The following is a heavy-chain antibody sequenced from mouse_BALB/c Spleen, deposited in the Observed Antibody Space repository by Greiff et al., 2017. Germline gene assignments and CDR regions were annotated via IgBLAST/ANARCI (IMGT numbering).Heavy chain of an antibody. CDR2: ISSGGSYT. CDR3: ATYDGYYYAMDY. Sequence: DVKLVESGGGLVKPGGSLKLSCAASGFTFSSYAMSWVRQSPEKRLEWVAEISSGGSYTYYPDTVTGRFTISRDNAKNTLYLEMSSLRSEDTAMYYCATYDGYYYAMDYWGQGTSVTVSS. J-gene: IGHJ4*01. V-gene: IGHV5-9-4*01. D-gene: IGHD2-3*01. CDR1: GFTFSSYA.